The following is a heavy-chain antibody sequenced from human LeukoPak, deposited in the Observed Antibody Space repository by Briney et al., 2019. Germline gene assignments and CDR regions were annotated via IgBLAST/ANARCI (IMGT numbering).Heavy chain of an antibody. CDR2: ISSSSSYI. CDR3: ATTNRSYRDPIDY. CDR1: GFTFSSYS. D-gene: IGHD1-14*01. Sequence: GGSLRLSCAASGFTFSSYSMNWVRQAPGKGLEWVSSISSSSSYIYYADSVKGRFTISRDNAKNSLYLQMNSLRAEDTAVYYCATTNRSYRDPIDYWGQGTLVTVSS. J-gene: IGHJ4*02. V-gene: IGHV3-21*01.